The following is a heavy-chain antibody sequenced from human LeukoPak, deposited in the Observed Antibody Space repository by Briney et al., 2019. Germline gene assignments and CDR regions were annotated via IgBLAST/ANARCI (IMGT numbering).Heavy chain of an antibody. V-gene: IGHV3-23*01. J-gene: IGHJ4*02. CDR2: ITGSGGST. D-gene: IGHD3-10*01. Sequence: PGGSLRLSCAASAITFSNYAMSWVRQSPGKGLEWVSAITGSGGSTFYADSVRGRFTISRDNSKNTLYLQMDGLRAEDTAVYYCAKAYYYGSGSNYKSFDYWGQGTLVTVSS. CDR1: AITFSNYA. CDR3: AKAYYYGSGSNYKSFDY.